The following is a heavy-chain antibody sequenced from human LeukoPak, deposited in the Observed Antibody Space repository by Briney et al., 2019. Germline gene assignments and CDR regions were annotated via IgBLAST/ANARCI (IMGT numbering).Heavy chain of an antibody. D-gene: IGHD5-24*01. CDR1: GFTFSNYA. V-gene: IGHV3-30*02. CDR2: IRCDGINK. Sequence: GGSLRLSCAASGFTFSNYAMHWVRQAPGKGLEWVTFIRCDGINKYYADSVKGRFAISRDNSKNTLYLQMNSLRAEDTAVYYCARGKEMATIGRYWGQGTLVTVSS. CDR3: ARGKEMATIGRY. J-gene: IGHJ4*02.